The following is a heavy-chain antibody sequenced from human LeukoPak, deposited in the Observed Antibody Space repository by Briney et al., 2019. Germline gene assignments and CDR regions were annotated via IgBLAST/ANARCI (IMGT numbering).Heavy chain of an antibody. J-gene: IGHJ4*02. Sequence: GASVKVSCKASGGTFSSYAISWVRQAPGQGLEWMGGIIPIFGTANYAQKFQGRVTMTRDMSTSTVYMELSSLRSEDTAVYYCAREAPESGYSGYGLDYWGQGTLVTVSS. D-gene: IGHD5-12*01. V-gene: IGHV1-69*05. CDR3: AREAPESGYSGYGLDY. CDR2: IIPIFGTA. CDR1: GGTFSSYA.